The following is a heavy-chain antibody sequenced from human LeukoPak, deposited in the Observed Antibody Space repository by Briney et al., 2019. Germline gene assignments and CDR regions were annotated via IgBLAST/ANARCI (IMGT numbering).Heavy chain of an antibody. D-gene: IGHD3-22*01. CDR1: GGSISSSNW. CDR3: ARVGVYYYDSTDAFDI. CDR2: IYHSGST. V-gene: IGHV4-4*02. J-gene: IGHJ3*02. Sequence: SGTLSLTCAVSGGSISSSNWWSWVRQPPGKGLEWIGEIYHSGSTNYNPSLKSRVTISVDTSKNQFSLKLSSVTAADTAVYYCARVGVYYYDSTDAFDIWGQGTMVTVSS.